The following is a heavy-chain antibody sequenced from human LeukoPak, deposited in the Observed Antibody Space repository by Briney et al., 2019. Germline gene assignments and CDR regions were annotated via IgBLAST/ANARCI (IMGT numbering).Heavy chain of an antibody. CDR1: GGSISSSSYY. J-gene: IGHJ4*02. CDR2: IYYSGST. V-gene: IGHV4-39*01. CDR3: ARGGIQLWLLRY. Sequence: SETLSLTCTVSGGSISSSSYYWGWIRQPPGKGLEWIGSIYYSGSTYYNPSLKSRVTISVDTSKNQFSLKLSSVTAADTAVYYCARGGIQLWLLRYWGQGTLVTVSS. D-gene: IGHD5-18*01.